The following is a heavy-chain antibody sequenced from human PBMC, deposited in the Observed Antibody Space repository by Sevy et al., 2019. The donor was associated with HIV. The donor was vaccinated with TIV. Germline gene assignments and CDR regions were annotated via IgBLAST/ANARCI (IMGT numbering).Heavy chain of an antibody. Sequence: ASVKVSCKASGGTFSSYAISWVRQAPGQGLEWMGGIIPIFGTANYAQTFQGRVTITADESTSTAYMELSSLRSEDTAVYYCARDEISYYDFWSGYKYYYGMDVWGQGTTVTVSS. CDR3: ARDEISYYDFWSGYKYYYGMDV. CDR2: IIPIFGTA. CDR1: GGTFSSYA. J-gene: IGHJ6*02. D-gene: IGHD3-3*01. V-gene: IGHV1-69*13.